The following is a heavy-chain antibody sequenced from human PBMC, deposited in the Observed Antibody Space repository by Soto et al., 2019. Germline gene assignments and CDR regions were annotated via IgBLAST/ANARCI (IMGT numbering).Heavy chain of an antibody. Sequence: TLSLTCTVSGGSISSYYWSWIRQPPGKGLEWIGYIYYSGSPDYNPSLQSRDTISVDTSKNQFSLKLSSVSAADTAVYFCARQVGDYYFDYWGQGTLVTVSS. CDR2: IYYSGSP. J-gene: IGHJ4*02. CDR3: ARQVGDYYFDY. CDR1: GGSISSYY. D-gene: IGHD4-17*01. V-gene: IGHV4-59*08.